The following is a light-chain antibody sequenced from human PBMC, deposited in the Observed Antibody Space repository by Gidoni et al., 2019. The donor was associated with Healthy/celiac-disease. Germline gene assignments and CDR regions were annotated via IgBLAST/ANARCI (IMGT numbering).Light chain of an antibody. J-gene: IGKJ3*01. V-gene: IGKV3-11*01. CDR2: DAS. CDR3: QQRSNWPPLST. CDR1: QSVSSY. Sequence: EIVLTQSPATLSLSPGEKPTLSCRASQSVSSYFASYQQKPRQAPSLLIYDASHRASGTPARSSGSGAGTDITLTISSRETEDCAVYYCQQRSNWPPLSTFXPXTKVDIK.